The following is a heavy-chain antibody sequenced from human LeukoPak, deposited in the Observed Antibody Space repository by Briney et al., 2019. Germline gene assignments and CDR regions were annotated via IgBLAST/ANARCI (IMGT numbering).Heavy chain of an antibody. Sequence: GGSLRLSCAAFGFTFSSYSINWVRQAPGKGLEWVSYISSSSSTIYYADSVKGRFTISRDNAKKSPYLQMNSLRAEDTAVYYCASHDPYYDFWSGPNWFDPWGQGTLVTVSS. J-gene: IGHJ5*02. CDR3: ASHDPYYDFWSGPNWFDP. D-gene: IGHD3-3*01. CDR2: ISSSSSTI. V-gene: IGHV3-48*01. CDR1: GFTFSSYS.